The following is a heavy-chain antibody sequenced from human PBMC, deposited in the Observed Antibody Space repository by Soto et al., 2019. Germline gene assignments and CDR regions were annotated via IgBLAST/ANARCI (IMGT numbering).Heavy chain of an antibody. CDR1: GFTFSSYW. Sequence: EVQLVESAGGLVQPGGSLRLSCAASGFTFSSYWMSWVRQAPGKGLEWVANIKQDGSEKYYVDSVKGRFTISRDNAKNSLYLQVNSLRAEDTAVYYCAREGYSSGWYRSHYGMDVWGQGTTVTVSS. D-gene: IGHD6-19*01. V-gene: IGHV3-7*04. J-gene: IGHJ6*02. CDR2: IKQDGSEK. CDR3: AREGYSSGWYRSHYGMDV.